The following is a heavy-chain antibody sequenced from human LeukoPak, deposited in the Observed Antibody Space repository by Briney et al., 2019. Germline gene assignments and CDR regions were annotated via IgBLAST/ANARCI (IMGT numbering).Heavy chain of an antibody. CDR2: ISGSGGST. J-gene: IGHJ4*02. Sequence: PGGSLRLSCAASGFTFSSYAMSWVRQAPGKGLEWVSAISGSGGSTYYADSVKGRFTISRDNSKNTLYLQMNSLRAEDTAVYYCAKGYKKVGATGIDYWDQGTLVTVSS. CDR1: GFTFSSYA. V-gene: IGHV3-23*01. D-gene: IGHD1-26*01. CDR3: AKGYKKVGATGIDY.